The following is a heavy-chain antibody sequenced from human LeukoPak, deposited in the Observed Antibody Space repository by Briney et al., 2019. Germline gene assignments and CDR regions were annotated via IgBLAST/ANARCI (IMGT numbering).Heavy chain of an antibody. CDR2: INPNSGGT. CDR3: ARPKGVGYYDSSGYPKAFDI. D-gene: IGHD3-22*01. CDR1: GYTFTGYY. Sequence: GASVKVSCKASGYTFTGYYMHWVRQAPGQGLEWMGWINPNSGGTNYAQKFQGRVTMTRDTSISTAYTELSRLRSDDTAVYYCARPKGVGYYDSSGYPKAFDIWGQGTMVTVSS. J-gene: IGHJ3*02. V-gene: IGHV1-2*02.